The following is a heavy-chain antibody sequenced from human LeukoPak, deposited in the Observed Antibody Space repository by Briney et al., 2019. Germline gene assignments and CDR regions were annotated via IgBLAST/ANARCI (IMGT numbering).Heavy chain of an antibody. D-gene: IGHD3-10*01. CDR1: GGTFSSYA. V-gene: IGHV1-69*04. CDR3: ARGGFGLYAFDI. J-gene: IGHJ3*02. CDR2: IIPIFGIA. Sequence: ASVKVSCKASGGTFSSYAISWVRQAPGQGLEWMGRIIPIFGIANYAQKFQGRVTITADKSTSTAYMELSSLRSEDTAVYYCARGGFGLYAFDIWGQGTMVTVFS.